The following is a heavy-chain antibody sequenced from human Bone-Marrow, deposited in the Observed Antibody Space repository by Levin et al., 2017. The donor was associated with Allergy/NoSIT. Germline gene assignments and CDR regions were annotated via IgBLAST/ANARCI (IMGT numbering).Heavy chain of an antibody. CDR3: AKERSEVVVAATNY. D-gene: IGHD2-15*01. V-gene: IGHV3-23*01. CDR1: GFTFSSYA. Sequence: GESLKISCAASGFTFSSYAMSWVRQAPGKGLEWVSGISGSGGSTYYADSVKGRFTISRDNSKNTLYLQMKSLRVEDTAVYYCAKERSEVVVAATNYWGQGTLVTVSS. J-gene: IGHJ4*02. CDR2: ISGSGGST.